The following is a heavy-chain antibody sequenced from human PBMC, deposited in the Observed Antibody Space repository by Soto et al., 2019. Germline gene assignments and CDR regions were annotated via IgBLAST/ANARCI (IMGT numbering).Heavy chain of an antibody. CDR1: GFTFHEYA. CDR3: TKGGYDLIYYFGMDV. J-gene: IGHJ6*02. D-gene: IGHD5-12*01. Sequence: EVQLIESGGGWVQPGTSLRVSCAASGFTFHEYAMHWVRQAPWKGLEWVSGFSSDGGTIAYADSVQGRFTVFRDNAKNSLYLQMNSLRAEDTALYYCTKGGYDLIYYFGMDVWGQGTTVTVSS. CDR2: FSSDGGTI. V-gene: IGHV3-9*01.